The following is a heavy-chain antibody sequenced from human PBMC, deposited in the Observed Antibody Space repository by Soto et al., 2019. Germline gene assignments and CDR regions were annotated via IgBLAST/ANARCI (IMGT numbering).Heavy chain of an antibody. J-gene: IGHJ6*02. D-gene: IGHD7-27*01. CDR2: ISYTGRT. CDR3: AREWGLLPYYVMNV. CDR1: GDSVTSGSYY. Sequence: SETLSLTCIVSGDSVTSGSYYWTWLRQPPGKGLEWIGYISYTGRTKHNPSLQSRVTISVDTSKNDFSLNLSSVTAADTAVYFCAREWGLLPYYVMNVWGHGTAVTVSS. V-gene: IGHV4-61*03.